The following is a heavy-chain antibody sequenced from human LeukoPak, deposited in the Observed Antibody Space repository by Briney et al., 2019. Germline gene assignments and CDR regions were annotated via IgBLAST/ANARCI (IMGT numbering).Heavy chain of an antibody. D-gene: IGHD4-11*01. CDR2: INPNSGGT. V-gene: IGHV1-2*02. J-gene: IGHJ4*02. CDR3: ARDAIVRDYSNSDY. Sequence: ASVKVSCKASGYTFTGYYIHWVRKAPGQGLEWMKWINPNSGGTNYAQKFQGRVTMTRDTSISTAYMELSRLTSDDTAVYYCARDAIVRDYSNSDYWGQGTLVTVSS. CDR1: GYTFTGYY.